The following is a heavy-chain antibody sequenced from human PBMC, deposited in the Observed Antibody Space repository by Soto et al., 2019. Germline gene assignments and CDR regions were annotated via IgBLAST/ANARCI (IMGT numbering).Heavy chain of an antibody. CDR1: GGSISSTNW. J-gene: IGHJ1*01. CDR2: IFHSGST. Sequence: QVQLQESGPGLVKPSGTLSLTCAVSGGSISSTNWWSWVRQPPGKGLEWIGEIFHSGSTNYNPSRQRRVTMSVDKSKNEFSLKLSSVSAADTAVYYSKRENPGIALWGQGTLVTVSS. CDR3: KRENPGIAL. D-gene: IGHD6-13*01. V-gene: IGHV4-4*02.